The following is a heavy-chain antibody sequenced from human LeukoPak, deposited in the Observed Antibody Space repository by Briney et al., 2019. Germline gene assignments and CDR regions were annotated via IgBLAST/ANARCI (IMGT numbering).Heavy chain of an antibody. Sequence: HPGRSLRLSCAASGFTFSSYAMSWVRQAPGKGLEWVSAISGSGGSTYYADSVKGRFTISRDNSKNTLYLQMNSLRAEDTAVYYCAKHYYDSKGGLGYWGQGTLVTVSS. CDR2: ISGSGGST. CDR1: GFTFSSYA. CDR3: AKHYYDSKGGLGY. J-gene: IGHJ4*02. D-gene: IGHD3-22*01. V-gene: IGHV3-23*01.